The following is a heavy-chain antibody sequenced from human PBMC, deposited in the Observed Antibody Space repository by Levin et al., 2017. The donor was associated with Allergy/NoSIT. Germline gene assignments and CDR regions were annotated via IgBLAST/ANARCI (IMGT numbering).Heavy chain of an antibody. J-gene: IGHJ4*02. Sequence: AGGSLRLSCAASGFTFSSYAMSWVRQAPGKGLEWVSAISGSGGSTYYADSVKGRFTISRDNSKNTLYLQMNSLRAEDTAVYYCAKLPIEYSSSAFDYWGQGTLVTVSS. V-gene: IGHV3-23*01. CDR3: AKLPIEYSSSAFDY. D-gene: IGHD6-6*01. CDR2: ISGSGGST. CDR1: GFTFSSYA.